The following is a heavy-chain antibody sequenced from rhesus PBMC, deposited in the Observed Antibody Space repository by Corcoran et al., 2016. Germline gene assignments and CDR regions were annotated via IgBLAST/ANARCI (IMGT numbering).Heavy chain of an antibody. CDR2: ISSARSYI. V-gene: IGHV3S16*01. CDR1: GFTFSSYG. Sequence: EVQLVESGGGLVQPGGSLRLSCAASGFTFSSYGMSWVRQATGKGLEGGSSISSARSYIYYADSGKGRFTISRDNAKNSLSLQMNSLRAEDTAVYYCTSVTIWTGFDYWGQGVLVTVAS. CDR3: TSVTIWTGFDY. J-gene: IGHJ4*01. D-gene: IGHD3-3*01.